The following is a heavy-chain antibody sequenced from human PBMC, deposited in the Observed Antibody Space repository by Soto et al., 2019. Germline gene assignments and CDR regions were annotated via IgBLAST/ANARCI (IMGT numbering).Heavy chain of an antibody. CDR1: GFTFSSYG. CDR2: ISYDGTTT. CDR3: AKDRHTVMMHGVWDYYYGLDV. D-gene: IGHD4-4*01. V-gene: IGHV3-30*18. J-gene: IGHJ6*01. Sequence: QVQLVESGGGVVQPGRSLRLSCAASGFTFSSYGMHWVRQAPGKGLEWVAIISYDGTTTYFADSVKGRFTISRDSSENTLYLQMNSLSAEDTAIYYCAKDRHTVMMHGVWDYYYGLDVWGQGTTVTVSS.